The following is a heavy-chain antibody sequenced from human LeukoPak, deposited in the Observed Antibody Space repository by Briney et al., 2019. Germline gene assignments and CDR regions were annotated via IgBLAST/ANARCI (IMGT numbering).Heavy chain of an antibody. CDR2: IYYSGRT. J-gene: IGHJ6*02. CDR1: GGSINSSIYY. CDR3: ARVPGYSYGTAADYYYYGMDV. Sequence: PSETLSLTCTVSGGSINSSIYYWGWIRQPPGKGLEWIGSIYYSGRTYYNPSLKSRVTISIDTSKNHFSLKVTSVTAADTAMYYCARVPGYSYGTAADYYYYGMDVWGQGTTVTVSS. D-gene: IGHD5-18*01. V-gene: IGHV4-39*07.